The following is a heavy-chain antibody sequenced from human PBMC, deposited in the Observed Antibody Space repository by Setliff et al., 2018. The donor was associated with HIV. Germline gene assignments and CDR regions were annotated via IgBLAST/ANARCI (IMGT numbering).Heavy chain of an antibody. D-gene: IGHD3-10*01. CDR3: ARGGTRGDYYSYMDD. CDR2: ISAYNGNT. CDR1: GYTITTYG. J-gene: IGHJ6*03. Sequence: ASVKISCKASGYTITTYGIIWVRQAHGQGLEWMGWISAYNGNTNYAQKLQGRVTMTTDTSTTTAYMELRSLRSDDTAVYYCARGGTRGDYYSYMDDGGKGTTVTVSS. V-gene: IGHV1-18*01.